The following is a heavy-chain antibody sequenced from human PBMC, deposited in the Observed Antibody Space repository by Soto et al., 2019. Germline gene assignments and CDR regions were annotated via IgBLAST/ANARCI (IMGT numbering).Heavy chain of an antibody. CDR2: INAGNGNT. V-gene: IGHV1-3*01. Sequence: ASVKVSCKASGYTFTSHAMHWVRQAPGQRLEWMGWINAGNGNTKYSQKFQGRVTITTDTSASTAYMELSSLRSEDTAVYYCARDGIAAAGTSWFDSWGQGTLVTVSS. CDR3: ARDGIAAAGTSWFDS. D-gene: IGHD6-13*01. J-gene: IGHJ5*01. CDR1: GYTFTSHA.